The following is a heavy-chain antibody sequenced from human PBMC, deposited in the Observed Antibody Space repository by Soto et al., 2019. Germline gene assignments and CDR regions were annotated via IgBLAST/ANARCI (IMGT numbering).Heavy chain of an antibody. Sequence: QVQLVESGGGVVQPGRSLRLSCAASGFTFSSYGMHWVRQAPGKGLEWVAVIWYDGSNKYYADSVKGRFTISRDNYKNTLYLQMNSLRAEDTAVYYCARDAERYNWNYRALDYWSQGTLVTVSS. CDR3: ARDAERYNWNYRALDY. V-gene: IGHV3-33*01. CDR1: GFTFSSYG. CDR2: IWYDGSNK. J-gene: IGHJ4*02. D-gene: IGHD1-7*01.